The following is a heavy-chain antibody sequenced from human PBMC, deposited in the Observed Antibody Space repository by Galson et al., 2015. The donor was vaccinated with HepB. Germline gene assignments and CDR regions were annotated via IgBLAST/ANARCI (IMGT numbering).Heavy chain of an antibody. Sequence: SLRLSCAAAGFSFSKAYMSWVRQAPGKGLEWVGRIKSKSDGGTAYYAAPVKGRFTILRDDSKNTLYLQMDGLKTEDTALYYCTTGLRSWGQGALVTVSS. J-gene: IGHJ5*02. V-gene: IGHV3-15*01. CDR2: IKSKSDGGTA. CDR3: TTGLRS. CDR1: GFSFSKAY.